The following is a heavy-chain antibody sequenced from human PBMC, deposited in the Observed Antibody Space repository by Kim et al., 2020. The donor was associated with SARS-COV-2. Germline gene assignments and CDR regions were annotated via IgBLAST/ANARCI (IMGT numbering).Heavy chain of an antibody. D-gene: IGHD6-13*01. CDR1: GYSFTSYW. Sequence: GESLKISCKGSGYSFTSYWISWVRQMPGKGLEWMGRIDPSDSYTNYSPSFQGHVTISADKSISTAYLQWSSLKASDTAMYYCARWEPGIAAAGDWGQGTLVTVSS. CDR2: IDPSDSYT. J-gene: IGHJ4*02. V-gene: IGHV5-10-1*01. CDR3: ARWEPGIAAAGD.